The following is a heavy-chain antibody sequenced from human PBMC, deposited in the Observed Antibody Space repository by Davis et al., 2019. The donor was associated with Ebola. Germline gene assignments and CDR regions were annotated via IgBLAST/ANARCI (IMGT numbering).Heavy chain of an antibody. CDR3: ARGGQWPEKGYYYYYGMDV. CDR2: INHSGST. J-gene: IGHJ6*02. V-gene: IGHV4-61*08. D-gene: IGHD6-19*01. Sequence: PSETLSLTCTVSGGSISSGGYYWSWIRQPPGEGLEWIGEINHSGSTNYNPSLKSRVTMSVDTSKNQFSLKLSSVTAADTAVYYCARGGQWPEKGYYYYYGMDVWGQGTTVTVSS. CDR1: GGSISSGGYY.